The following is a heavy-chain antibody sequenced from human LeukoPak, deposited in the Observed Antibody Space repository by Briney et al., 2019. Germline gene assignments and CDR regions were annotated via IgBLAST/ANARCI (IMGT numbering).Heavy chain of an antibody. D-gene: IGHD3-3*01. CDR3: ARDRVLRFFRNKVYGMDV. V-gene: IGHV3-30*04. CDR2: ISYDGSNK. J-gene: IGHJ6*02. Sequence: GGSLRLSCAASGFTFSSYAMHWVRQAPGKGLEWVAVISYDGSNKYYADSVKGRFTISRDNSKNTLYLQMNSLRAEDTAVYYCARDRVLRFFRNKVYGMDVWGQGTTVTVSS. CDR1: GFTFSSYA.